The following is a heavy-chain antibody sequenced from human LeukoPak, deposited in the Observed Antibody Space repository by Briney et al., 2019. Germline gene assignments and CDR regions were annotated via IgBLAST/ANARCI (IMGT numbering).Heavy chain of an antibody. D-gene: IGHD4-17*01. Sequence: PGGSLRLSCAASGFTFSSYSMNWVRQAPGKGLEWVSSISSSSSYIYYADSVKGRFTISRDNAKNSLYLQMNSLRAEDTAVYYCATVTGYYYYGMDVWGQGTTVTVSS. CDR3: ATVTGYYYYGMDV. CDR1: GFTFSSYS. V-gene: IGHV3-21*01. CDR2: ISSSSSYI. J-gene: IGHJ6*02.